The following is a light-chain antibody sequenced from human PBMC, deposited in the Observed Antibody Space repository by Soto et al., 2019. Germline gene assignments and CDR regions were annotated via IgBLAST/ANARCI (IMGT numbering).Light chain of an antibody. V-gene: IGLV3-1*01. Sequence: SYELTQAPSVSVSPGQTASVTCSGDNLGDKYTSWYQQKPGQSPALVIYQNTKRPSGIPERFSGSNSGNTATLTISGTQALDEADYYCQAWDTNNFVFGTGTKVTVL. CDR1: NLGDKY. CDR3: QAWDTNNFV. J-gene: IGLJ1*01. CDR2: QNT.